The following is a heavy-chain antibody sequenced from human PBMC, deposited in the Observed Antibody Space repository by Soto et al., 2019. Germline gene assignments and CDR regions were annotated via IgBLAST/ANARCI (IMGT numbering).Heavy chain of an antibody. J-gene: IGHJ3*02. CDR3: ARVVPAAEDAFDI. D-gene: IGHD2-2*01. Sequence: QVQLQESGPGLVKPSQTLSLTCTVSGGSISSGGYYWSWIREHPGKGLEWIGYIYYSGSTYYNPSLKSRVTISVDTSKIQFSLKLSSVTAADTAVYYCARVVPAAEDAFDIWGQGTMVTVSS. CDR1: GGSISSGGYY. CDR2: IYYSGST. V-gene: IGHV4-31*03.